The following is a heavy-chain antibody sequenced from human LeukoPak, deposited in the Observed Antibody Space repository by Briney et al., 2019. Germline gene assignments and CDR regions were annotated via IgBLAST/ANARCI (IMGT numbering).Heavy chain of an antibody. CDR1: GFTFSTYS. V-gene: IGHV3-21*01. CDR2: ISSSSSYI. J-gene: IGHJ4*02. Sequence: GGSLRLSCAASGFTFSTYSMNWVRQAPGKGLEWVSSISSSSSYIYYADSVKGRFTISRDNAKNSLYLQMNSLRAEDTAVYYCARDHYYGSGSCLGGYWGQGTLVTVSS. D-gene: IGHD3-10*01. CDR3: ARDHYYGSGSCLGGY.